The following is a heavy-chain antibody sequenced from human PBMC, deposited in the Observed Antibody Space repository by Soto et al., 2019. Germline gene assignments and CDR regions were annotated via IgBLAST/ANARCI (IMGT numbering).Heavy chain of an antibody. Sequence: EVQLLESGGGLVQPGGSLRLSCAASGFPFNNYAMNWVRQAPGKGLEWVSSISGSADDTYYPDSVKGRFTISRDNSRNTLYLQMNSLRPEDTAIYYCAKNGYEYSTSSPWFDPWGQGTLVTVSS. CDR2: ISGSADDT. CDR3: AKNGYEYSTSSPWFDP. V-gene: IGHV3-23*01. D-gene: IGHD6-6*01. CDR1: GFPFNNYA. J-gene: IGHJ5*02.